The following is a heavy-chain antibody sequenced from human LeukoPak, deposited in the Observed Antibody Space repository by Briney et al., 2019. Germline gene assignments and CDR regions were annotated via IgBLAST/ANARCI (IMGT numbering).Heavy chain of an antibody. Sequence: ASVKVSSKASGYAFPGDYMHWVRPAPGQGREWMGWINPNSGGTNYAQKFQGRGTMTRDTSISTAYMELSRLRSDDTAVYYCASSGWVDAFDIWGQGTMVTVSS. J-gene: IGHJ3*02. CDR1: GYAFPGDY. CDR2: INPNSGGT. CDR3: ASSGWVDAFDI. D-gene: IGHD6-19*01. V-gene: IGHV1-2*02.